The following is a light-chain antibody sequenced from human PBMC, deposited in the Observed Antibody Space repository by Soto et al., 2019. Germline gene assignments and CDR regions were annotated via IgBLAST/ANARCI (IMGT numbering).Light chain of an antibody. Sequence: QSALTQPPSASGSPGQSVAISCTGTSSDVGGYNYVSWYQQHPGKAPKLMIYEVHKRPSGVPDRFSGSKSGNTASLPVSGLQAEDEADYYCSSYAGSSNVFGTGTKLTVL. V-gene: IGLV2-8*01. J-gene: IGLJ1*01. CDR2: EVH. CDR1: SSDVGGYNY. CDR3: SSYAGSSNV.